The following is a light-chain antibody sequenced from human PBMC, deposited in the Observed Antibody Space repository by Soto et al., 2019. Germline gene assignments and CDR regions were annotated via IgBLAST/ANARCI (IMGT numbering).Light chain of an antibody. CDR3: QQRNIWPPVT. V-gene: IGKV3-11*01. CDR1: QTISKY. Sequence: EIVVTQSPAALSLPPGERSTIFCKTSQTISKYLVWYQQKPGLAPRLLIYGAFNRAAGIPARFSGSGSGTDFTLTIRSLEPEDSAVYYCQQRNIWPPVTFGQGTRREIK. J-gene: IGKJ5*01. CDR2: GAF.